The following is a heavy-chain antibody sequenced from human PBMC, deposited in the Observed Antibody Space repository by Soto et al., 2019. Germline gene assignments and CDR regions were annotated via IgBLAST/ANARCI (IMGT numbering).Heavy chain of an antibody. CDR1: GFTFSSYE. CDR2: ISSSGSTI. J-gene: IGHJ4*02. D-gene: IGHD3-22*01. CDR3: ARGVYDSSGYYPFYFDY. V-gene: IGHV3-48*03. Sequence: GGSLRLSCAASGFTFSSYEMNWVRQAPGKELEWVSYISSSGSTIYYADSVKGRFTISRDNAKNSLYLQMNSLRAEDTAVYYCARGVYDSSGYYPFYFDYWGQGTLVTVSS.